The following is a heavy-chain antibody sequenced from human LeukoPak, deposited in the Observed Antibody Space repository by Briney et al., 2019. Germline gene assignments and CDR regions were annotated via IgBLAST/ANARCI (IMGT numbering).Heavy chain of an antibody. CDR2: IYSGGNT. CDR3: ASGWVRLGYCSGGSCHVNY. CDR1: GFTLSSYT. Sequence: GGSLRLSCAAAGFTLSSYTMNWVRQAPGKGLEWVSVIYSGGNTYYADSVKGRFTISRDNSKNTVYLQMNSLRAEDTAVYYCASGWVRLGYCSGGSCHVNYWGQGTLVTVSS. V-gene: IGHV3-53*01. J-gene: IGHJ4*02. D-gene: IGHD2-15*01.